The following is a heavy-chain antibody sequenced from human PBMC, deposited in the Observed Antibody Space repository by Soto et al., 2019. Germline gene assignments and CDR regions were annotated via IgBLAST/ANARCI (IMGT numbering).Heavy chain of an antibody. J-gene: IGHJ3*02. Sequence: SETLSLTCTVSGGSISSGGYYWSWIRQHPGKGLEWIGYIYYSGSTYYNPSLKSRVTISVDTSKNQFSLKLSSVTAADTAVYYCARGYSSGYYPLPDAFDIWGQGTMVTV. D-gene: IGHD3-22*01. CDR2: IYYSGST. V-gene: IGHV4-31*03. CDR3: ARGYSSGYYPLPDAFDI. CDR1: GGSISSGGYY.